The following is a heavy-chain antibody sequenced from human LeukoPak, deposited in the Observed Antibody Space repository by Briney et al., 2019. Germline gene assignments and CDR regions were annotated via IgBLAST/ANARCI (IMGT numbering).Heavy chain of an antibody. D-gene: IGHD3-10*01. CDR3: ARDLLWFGADNWFDP. V-gene: IGHV1-3*01. Sequence: ASVKVSCKASGYTFTSYAMHWVRQAPGQRLEWMGWINAGNGNTKYSQKFQGRVTITRDTSASTAYMELSSLRSEDTAVYYCARDLLWFGADNWFDPWGQGTPVTVSS. CDR2: INAGNGNT. J-gene: IGHJ5*02. CDR1: GYTFTSYA.